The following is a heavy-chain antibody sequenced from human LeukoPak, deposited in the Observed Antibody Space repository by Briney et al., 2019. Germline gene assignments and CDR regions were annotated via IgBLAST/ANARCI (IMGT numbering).Heavy chain of an antibody. D-gene: IGHD2-15*01. Sequence: GGSLRLSCAASGFTFSSYAMSWVRQAPGKGLEWVSGISTSGGSTYYADSVKGRFTISRDNSRNTLYLQMNGLRGEDAAVYYCAKQLGYCSGGSCYFEYWGQGTLVTVSS. CDR3: AKQLGYCSGGSCYFEY. V-gene: IGHV3-23*01. J-gene: IGHJ4*02. CDR1: GFTFSSYA. CDR2: ISTSGGST.